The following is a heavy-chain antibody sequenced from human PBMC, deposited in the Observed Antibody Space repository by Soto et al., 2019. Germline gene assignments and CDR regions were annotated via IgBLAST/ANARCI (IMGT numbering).Heavy chain of an antibody. CDR2: INHSGST. CDR1: GGSFSGYY. Sequence: SETRSLTCAVYGGSFSGYYWSWIRQPPGKGLEWIGEINHSGSTNYNPSLKSRVTISVDTSKNQFSLKLSSVTAADTAVYYCARGLRSLNYYGSAPAKVFDYWGQGTLVTVSS. D-gene: IGHD3-10*01. CDR3: ARGLRSLNYYGSAPAKVFDY. V-gene: IGHV4-34*01. J-gene: IGHJ4*02.